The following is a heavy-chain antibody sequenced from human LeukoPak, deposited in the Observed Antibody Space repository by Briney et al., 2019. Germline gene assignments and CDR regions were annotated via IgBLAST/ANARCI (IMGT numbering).Heavy chain of an antibody. Sequence: KPSETLSLTCTVPGGSISSSSYYWGWIRQPPGKGLEWIGSIYYSGSTYYNPSLKSRVTISVDTSKNQFSLKLSSVTAADTAVYYCARAYSGYEYYFDYWGQGTLVTVSS. V-gene: IGHV4-39*01. D-gene: IGHD5-12*01. CDR2: IYYSGST. CDR1: GGSISSSSYY. J-gene: IGHJ4*02. CDR3: ARAYSGYEYYFDY.